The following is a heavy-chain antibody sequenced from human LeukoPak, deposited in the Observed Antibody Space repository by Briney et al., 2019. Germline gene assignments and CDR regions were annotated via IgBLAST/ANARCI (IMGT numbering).Heavy chain of an antibody. Sequence: ASVKVSCKASGGTFSSYAISWVRQAPGQGLEWMGGIIPIFGTANYAQKFQGRVTITTDESTGTAYMELSSLRSEDTAVYYCARHDCTNGVCGFHGFDVWGKGTTVTVSS. CDR1: GGTFSSYA. J-gene: IGHJ6*04. CDR3: ARHDCTNGVCGFHGFDV. CDR2: IIPIFGTA. V-gene: IGHV1-69*05. D-gene: IGHD2-8*01.